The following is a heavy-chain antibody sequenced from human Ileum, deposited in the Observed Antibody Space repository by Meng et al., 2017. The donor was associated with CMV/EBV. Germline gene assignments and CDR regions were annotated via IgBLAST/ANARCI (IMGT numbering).Heavy chain of an antibody. D-gene: IGHD6-13*01. V-gene: IGHV4-30-4*08. CDR3: ARFRIAALGNLFDP. CDR2: IFFSGNT. CDR1: GASISRGDYY. Sequence: QGQRPRSGQGLSKPSQPLSLSCTVSGASISRGDYYWSWIRQPPGKGLEWIGYIFFSGNTYYNPSLNNRVIISIDTPRNQFSLKVDSVTAADTAVYYCARFRIAALGNLFDPWGHGTLVTVSS. J-gene: IGHJ5*02.